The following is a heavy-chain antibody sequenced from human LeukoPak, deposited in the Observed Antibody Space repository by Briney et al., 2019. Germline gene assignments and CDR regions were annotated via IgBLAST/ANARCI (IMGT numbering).Heavy chain of an antibody. CDR2: ISGSGGST. D-gene: IGHD6-19*01. V-gene: IGHV3-23*01. J-gene: IGHJ6*04. Sequence: PGGSLRLSCAASGFTFTSYAMSRVRQAPGKGLEWVSAISGSGGSTYYADSVKGRFTISRDNAKNSLYLQMNSLRAEDTAVYYCARWARIAVAGRGMDVWGKGTTVTVSS. CDR3: ARWARIAVAGRGMDV. CDR1: GFTFTSYA.